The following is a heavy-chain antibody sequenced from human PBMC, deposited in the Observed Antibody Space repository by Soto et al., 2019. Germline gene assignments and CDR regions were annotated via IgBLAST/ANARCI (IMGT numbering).Heavy chain of an antibody. CDR1: GFTFSNYA. D-gene: IGHD1-26*01. CDR3: ATLGPARLLAS. CDR2: IGSSGVTTTI. V-gene: IGHV3-23*01. J-gene: IGHJ4*02. Sequence: PGGSLRLSCAVSGFTFSNYAMTWVRQAPGKGLEWVSAIGSSGVTTTIYYADSVKGRFTISRDNSKNTLYLQMDSLRAEDTAVYYCATLGPARLLASWGQGTLVTVSS.